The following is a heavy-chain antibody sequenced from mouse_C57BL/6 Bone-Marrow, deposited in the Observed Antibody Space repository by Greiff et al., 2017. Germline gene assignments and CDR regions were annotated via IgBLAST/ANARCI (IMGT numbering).Heavy chain of an antibody. CDR3: TGGTVRTWFAY. V-gene: IGHV6-3*01. CDR1: GFTFSNYW. D-gene: IGHD1-1*01. J-gene: IGHJ3*01. Sequence: EVKLMESGGGLVQPGGSMKLSCVASGFTFSNYWMNWVRQSPEKGLEWVAQIRLKSDNYATHYAESVKGRFTISRDDSKSSVYLQMNNLRAEDTGIYYCTGGTVRTWFAYWGQGTLVTVSA. CDR2: IRLKSDNYAT.